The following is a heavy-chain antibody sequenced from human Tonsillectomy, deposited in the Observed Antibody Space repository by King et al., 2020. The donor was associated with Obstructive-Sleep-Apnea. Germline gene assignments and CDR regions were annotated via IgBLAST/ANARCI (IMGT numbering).Heavy chain of an antibody. CDR3: ARGRGSCYLNDY. Sequence: QLVQSGAEVKKPGASVKVSCKASGYTFTSYAMHWVRQAPGQRLEWMGWINAGNGNTKYSQKFQGRVTITRDTSASTAYMELSSLRSEDTAVYYCARGRGSCYLNDYWGQGTLVTVSS. J-gene: IGHJ4*02. CDR2: INAGNGNT. CDR1: GYTFTSYA. V-gene: IGHV1-3*01. D-gene: IGHD2-2*01.